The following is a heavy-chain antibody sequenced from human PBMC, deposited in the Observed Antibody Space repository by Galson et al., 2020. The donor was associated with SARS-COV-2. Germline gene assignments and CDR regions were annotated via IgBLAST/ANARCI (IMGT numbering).Heavy chain of an antibody. CDR1: GFTFSDYY. V-gene: IGHV3-11*04. Sequence: GESLKISCAASGFTFSDYYMSWIRQAPGKGLEWVSYISSSGSTIYYADSVKGRFTISRDNAKNSLYLQMNSLRAEDTAVYYCARSVEKAAAVGYCGQGTLVTVSS. J-gene: IGHJ4*02. CDR2: ISSSGSTI. D-gene: IGHD6-13*01. CDR3: ARSVEKAAAVGY.